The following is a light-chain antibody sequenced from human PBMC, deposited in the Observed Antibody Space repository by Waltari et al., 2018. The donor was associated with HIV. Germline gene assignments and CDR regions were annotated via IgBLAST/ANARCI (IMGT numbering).Light chain of an antibody. CDR2: RNN. CDR1: SSHIGSNY. J-gene: IGLJ2*01. Sequence: QSVLTQPPSASGTPGQRVTISCSGSSSHIGSNYVYWYQQPPGTAPKLRIYRNNQRPSGVPDRFSGSKSGTSASLAISGLRSEDEADYYCAAWDDSLSGLVFGGGTKLTVL. V-gene: IGLV1-47*01. CDR3: AAWDDSLSGLV.